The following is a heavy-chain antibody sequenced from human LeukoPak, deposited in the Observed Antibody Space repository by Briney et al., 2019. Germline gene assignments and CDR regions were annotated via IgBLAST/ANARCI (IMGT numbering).Heavy chain of an antibody. CDR1: GYTFTSYG. CDR2: ISAYNGNT. Sequence: ASVKVSCKASGYTFTSYGISWVRQAPGQGLEWMGWISAYNGNTNYAQKLQGRVTMTTDTSTSTAYMELRSLRSDDTAVYYCARDLRGTYYDILTGYFRRHYYYGMDVWGQGTTVTVSS. CDR3: ARDLRGTYYDILTGYFRRHYYYGMDV. V-gene: IGHV1-18*01. J-gene: IGHJ6*02. D-gene: IGHD3-9*01.